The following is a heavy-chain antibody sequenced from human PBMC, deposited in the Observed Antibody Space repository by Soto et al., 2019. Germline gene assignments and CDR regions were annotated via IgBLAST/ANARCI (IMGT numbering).Heavy chain of an antibody. V-gene: IGHV3-23*01. Sequence: GGSLRLSCAASGFIFSNYAMSWVRQAPEKGLEWVASISVTGGNKFYEDSVRGRFTVSRDNSRDTVHLQLNSLRAEDTAVYYCAREVRAVTGQPDYWGRGALVTVSS. CDR2: ISVTGGNK. CDR1: GFIFSNYA. CDR3: AREVRAVTGQPDY. J-gene: IGHJ4*02. D-gene: IGHD6-19*01.